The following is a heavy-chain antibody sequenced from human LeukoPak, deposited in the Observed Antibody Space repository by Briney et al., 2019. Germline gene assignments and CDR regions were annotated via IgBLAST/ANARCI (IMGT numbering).Heavy chain of an antibody. J-gene: IGHJ6*02. V-gene: IGHV4-4*02. CDR2: IYHTGST. D-gene: IGHD2-2*01. Sequence: SETLSLTCAVSGGSISSDNWWSWVRQPPGKGLEWVRDIYHTGSTNYNPSPKSRVTISVDKSKNQFSLNLSSVTAADTAVYYCAGEPCSRTSCLAYYGMDVWGQGATVTVSS. CDR3: AGEPCSRTSCLAYYGMDV. CDR1: GGSISSDNW.